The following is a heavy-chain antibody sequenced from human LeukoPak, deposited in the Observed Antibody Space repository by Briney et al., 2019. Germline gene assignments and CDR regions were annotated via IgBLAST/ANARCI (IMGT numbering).Heavy chain of an antibody. CDR1: GFIVSHKY. Sequence: GGSLRLSCAASGFIVSHKYMAWVRQAPGKGLEWLSIIYTAGNTVSAESVKGRFIISRDNSRNTVHLQMNSLGDDDTAVYYCARGQIDLLRNYFDSWGPGTLVAVSS. CDR2: IYTAGNT. CDR3: ARGQIDLLRNYFDS. V-gene: IGHV3-66*01. D-gene: IGHD3-22*01. J-gene: IGHJ4*02.